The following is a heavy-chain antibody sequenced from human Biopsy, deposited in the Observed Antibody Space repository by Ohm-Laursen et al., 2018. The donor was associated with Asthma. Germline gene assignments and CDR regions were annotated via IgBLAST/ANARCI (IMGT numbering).Heavy chain of an antibody. J-gene: IGHJ3*02. Sequence: SLRLSCTASGFVFSQCGMHWVRQGPGKGLEWVALISSDGHNKYYKDSVKGRFTISRDNSKLRLYLEINSLRVEDSAVYYCARESSQDSGGTGAFDRWGQGIMVAVPS. V-gene: IGHV3-30*03. D-gene: IGHD4-23*01. CDR1: GFVFSQCG. CDR3: ARESSQDSGGTGAFDR. CDR2: ISSDGHNK.